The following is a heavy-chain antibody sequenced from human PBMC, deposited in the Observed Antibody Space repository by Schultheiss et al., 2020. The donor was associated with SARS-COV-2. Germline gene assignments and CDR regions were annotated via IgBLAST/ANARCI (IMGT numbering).Heavy chain of an antibody. V-gene: IGHV4-34*01. CDR1: GGSFSGYY. CDR3: ARTPTSGWNRWVDY. CDR2: INHSGST. J-gene: IGHJ4*02. Sequence: SETLSLTCAVYGGSFSGYYWSWIRQPPGKGLEWIGEINHSGSTNYNPSLKSRVTVSVDTSKNQFSLNLSSVTAADTAVYYCARTPTSGWNRWVDYWGQGTLVTVSS. D-gene: IGHD6-19*01.